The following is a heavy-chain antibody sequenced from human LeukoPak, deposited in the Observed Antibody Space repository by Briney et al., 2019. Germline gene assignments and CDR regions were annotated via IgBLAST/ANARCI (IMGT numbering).Heavy chain of an antibody. CDR3: ARGRITMIVVVTYFDC. Sequence: SETLSLTCAVYGGSFSGYYWSWIRQPPGKGLEWIGEINHSGSTNYNPSLKSRVTISVDTSKNQFALKLSSVTAADTAVYYCARGRITMIVVVTYFDCWGQGTLVTVSS. CDR2: INHSGST. V-gene: IGHV4-34*01. J-gene: IGHJ4*02. CDR1: GGSFSGYY. D-gene: IGHD3-22*01.